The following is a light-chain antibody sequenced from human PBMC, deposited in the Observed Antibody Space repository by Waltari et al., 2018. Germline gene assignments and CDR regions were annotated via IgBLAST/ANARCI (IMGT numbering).Light chain of an antibody. V-gene: IGLV2-11*01. CDR1: SSAVGGLNY. CDR2: DFT. CDR3: CSYAGSYPHWV. J-gene: IGLJ3*02. Sequence: QSALTQPRSGSGSPGQAVTIPSPGTSSAVGGLNYVSWYQQYPGKAPKLLIYDFTRLPSGVPDRFSGSKSGNTASLTISGLQAEDEADYYCCSYAGSYPHWVFGGGTKLTVL.